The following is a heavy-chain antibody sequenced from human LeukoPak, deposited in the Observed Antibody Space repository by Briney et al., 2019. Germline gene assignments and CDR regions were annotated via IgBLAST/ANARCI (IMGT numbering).Heavy chain of an antibody. CDR3: ARGGSYSCLDY. Sequence: SETLSLTCGVYGGSLSFYYWSWIRQSPGKGLEWIAEISQNGDSNYNPSLKSRVTISLDTSKNQLSLKLNSVTAADTAVYYCARGGSYSCLDYWGQGTLVTVSS. V-gene: IGHV4-34*01. J-gene: IGHJ4*02. D-gene: IGHD3-10*01. CDR1: GGSLSFYY. CDR2: ISQNGDS.